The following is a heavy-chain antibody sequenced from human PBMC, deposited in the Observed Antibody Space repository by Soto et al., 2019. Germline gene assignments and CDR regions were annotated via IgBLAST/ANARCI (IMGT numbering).Heavy chain of an antibody. Sequence: SETLSLTCAVYGGSFSGYYWSWIRQPPGKGLEWIGEINHSGSTNYNPSLKSRVTISVDTSKNQFSLKLSSVTAADTAVYYCARGQVEQLVYYYYGIDVWGQGTPVTVSS. V-gene: IGHV4-34*01. CDR3: ARGQVEQLVYYYYGIDV. CDR1: GGSFSGYY. J-gene: IGHJ6*02. D-gene: IGHD6-6*01. CDR2: INHSGST.